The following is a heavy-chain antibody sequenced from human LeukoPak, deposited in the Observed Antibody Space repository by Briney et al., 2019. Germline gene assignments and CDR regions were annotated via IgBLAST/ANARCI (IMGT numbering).Heavy chain of an antibody. CDR1: GFTFSSYG. V-gene: IGHV3-33*01. D-gene: IGHD6-19*01. Sequence: PGGSLRLSCAAFGFTFSSYGMHWVRQAPGKGLEWVAVIWYDGSNKYYADSVKGRFTISRDNSKNTLYLQMNSLRAEDTAVYYCARDEAVAGPYDYWGQGTLVTVSS. J-gene: IGHJ4*02. CDR3: ARDEAVAGPYDY. CDR2: IWYDGSNK.